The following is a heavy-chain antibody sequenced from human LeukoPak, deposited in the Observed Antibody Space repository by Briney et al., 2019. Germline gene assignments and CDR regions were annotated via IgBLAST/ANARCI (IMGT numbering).Heavy chain of an antibody. V-gene: IGHV3-23*01. CDR2: ISGSGGST. D-gene: IGHD6-19*01. Sequence: GGPLRLSCAASGFTFSSHAMNWVRQAPGKGLEWVSAISGSGGSTYYADSVKGRFTISRDNSKNTLYLQMNSLRAEDTAVYYCAKLESSSGWYGGFDCWGQGTLVTVSS. CDR1: GFTFSSHA. CDR3: AKLESSSGWYGGFDC. J-gene: IGHJ4*02.